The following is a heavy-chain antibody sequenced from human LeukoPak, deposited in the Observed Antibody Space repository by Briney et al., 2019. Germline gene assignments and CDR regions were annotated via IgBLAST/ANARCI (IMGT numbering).Heavy chain of an antibody. J-gene: IGHJ4*02. CDR1: GSPFSSYA. V-gene: IGHV3-23*01. CDR2: ISGSGGST. CDR3: TYYYDRSGYYGFGY. Sequence: GSLRLSCAASGSPFSSYAMSGSRQAPGRGLGWVSAISGSGGSTYYADSVKGRFTISRDNSKKTLYLQMNSLRAEDTAVYYCTYYYDRSGYYGFGYWGQGTLVTVSS. D-gene: IGHD3-22*01.